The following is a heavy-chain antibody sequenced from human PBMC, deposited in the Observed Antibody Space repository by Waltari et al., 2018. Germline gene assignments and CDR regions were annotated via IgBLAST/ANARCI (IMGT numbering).Heavy chain of an antibody. V-gene: IGHV1-18*01. Sequence: QVQLVQSGAEVKKPGASVKVSCKASGYTFTSYGIIWVRQAPGQGLEWMGWISAYNGNTNYAQKLQGRVTMTTDTSTSTAYMELRSLRSDDTAVYYCARDSGSYYYGSGSPPWFDPWGQGTLVTVSS. CDR1: GYTFTSYG. CDR2: ISAYNGNT. D-gene: IGHD3-10*01. CDR3: ARDSGSYYYGSGSPPWFDP. J-gene: IGHJ5*02.